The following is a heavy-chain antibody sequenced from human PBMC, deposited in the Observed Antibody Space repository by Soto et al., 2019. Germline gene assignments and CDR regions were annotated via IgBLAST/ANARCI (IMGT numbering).Heavy chain of an antibody. V-gene: IGHV1-69*08. D-gene: IGHD3-10*01. CDR3: AKEARIRANILKCFDS. Sequence: QVQLVQSGPEVKEPGSSVRVSCKAPGDILDSYSFVWVRQRAPGERLQWVARIIPYTNIKQYADFFRGRVTLSADKSTGTIYMEMSGLRAADTAVYYCAKEARIRANILKCFDSWGQGTMVSVAP. J-gene: IGHJ5*01. CDR1: GDILDSYS. CDR2: IIPYTNIK.